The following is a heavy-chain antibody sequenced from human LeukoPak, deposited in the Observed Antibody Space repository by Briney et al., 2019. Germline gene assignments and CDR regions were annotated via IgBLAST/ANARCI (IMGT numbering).Heavy chain of an antibody. CDR3: ARDRSGWYESGMDV. CDR2: IYYSGST. CDR1: GGSISSSSYY. Sequence: SETLSLTCTVSGGSISSSSYYWGWIRQPPGKGLEWIGSIYYSGSTYYNPSLKSRVTISVDTSKNQFSLKLSSVTAADTAVYYCARDRSGWYESGMDVWGQGTTVTVSS. V-gene: IGHV4-39*07. J-gene: IGHJ6*02. D-gene: IGHD6-19*01.